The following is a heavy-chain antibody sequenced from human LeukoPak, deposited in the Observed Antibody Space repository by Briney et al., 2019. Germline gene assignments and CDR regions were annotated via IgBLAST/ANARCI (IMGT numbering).Heavy chain of an antibody. CDR3: ARFYYGSGSYSLVYYGMDV. V-gene: IGHV3-11*01. CDR1: GFTFSDYY. J-gene: IGHJ6*02. Sequence: GGSLRLSCAASGFTFSDYYMSWIRQAPGKGLEWVSYISSSGSTIYYADSVKGRFTISRDNAKNSLYLQMNSLRAEDTAVYYCARFYYGSGSYSLVYYGMDVWGQGTTVTVSS. D-gene: IGHD3-10*01. CDR2: ISSSGSTI.